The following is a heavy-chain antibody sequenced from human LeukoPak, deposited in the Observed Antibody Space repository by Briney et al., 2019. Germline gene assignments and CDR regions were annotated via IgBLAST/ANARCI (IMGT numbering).Heavy chain of an antibody. J-gene: IGHJ4*02. D-gene: IGHD6-13*01. V-gene: IGHV1-2*02. CDR3: ARVRSSWIHFDY. CDR1: GYTFTGYY. Sequence: ASVKVSCKASGYTFTGYYMHWVRQAPGQGLEWMGWINPNSGGTNYAQKFQGRVTMTRDTSISTAYMELSRLRSDDTAVYYCARVRSSWIHFDYRGQGTLVTVSS. CDR2: INPNSGGT.